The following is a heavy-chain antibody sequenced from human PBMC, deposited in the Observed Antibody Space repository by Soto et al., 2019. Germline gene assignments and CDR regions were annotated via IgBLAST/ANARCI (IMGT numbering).Heavy chain of an antibody. CDR1: GGTFSSYA. CDR3: ARDSTVFGVVGEGYYGMDV. CDR2: IIPIFGTA. V-gene: IGHV1-69*01. Sequence: QVQLVQSGAEVKKPGSSVKVSCKASGGTFSSYAISWVRQAPGQGLEWMGGIIPIFGTATYAQKFRGRVTITADESGGTACMERSSLRSEDTAVYYCARDSTVFGVVGEGYYGMDVWGQGTTVTVSS. J-gene: IGHJ6*02. D-gene: IGHD3-3*01.